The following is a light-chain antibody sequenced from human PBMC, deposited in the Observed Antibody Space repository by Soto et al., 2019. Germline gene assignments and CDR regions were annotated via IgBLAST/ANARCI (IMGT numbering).Light chain of an antibody. J-gene: IGLJ1*01. V-gene: IGLV2-14*01. Sequence: QSALTQPASVSGSPGQSITISCTGTSGDVGGYNYVSWYQQHPGKAPKLMIYEVTNRPSGVSNRFSGSKSGNTASLTISGLQAEDEADYYCSSYTTGITLYVFGTGTKLTVL. CDR3: SSYTTGITLYV. CDR2: EVT. CDR1: SGDVGGYNY.